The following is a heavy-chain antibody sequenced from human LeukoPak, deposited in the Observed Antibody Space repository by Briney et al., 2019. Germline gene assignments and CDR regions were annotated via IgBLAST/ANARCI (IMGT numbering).Heavy chain of an antibody. J-gene: IGHJ3*02. CDR1: GFTFSSFA. CDR2: ISGSGGST. Sequence: GGSLRLSCAASGFTFSSFAMTWVRQAPGKGLEWVSFISGSGGSTYYADSVKGRFTISRDNSKNTLYLQVNSLRVEDTALYYCAKVAVVTPGDAFEIWGQGTMVTVSS. CDR3: AKVAVVTPGDAFEI. V-gene: IGHV3-23*01. D-gene: IGHD4-23*01.